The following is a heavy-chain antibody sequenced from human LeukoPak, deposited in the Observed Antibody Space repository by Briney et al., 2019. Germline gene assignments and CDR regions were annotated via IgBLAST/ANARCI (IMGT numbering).Heavy chain of an antibody. D-gene: IGHD3-9*01. Sequence: ASVKVSCKASGYTFPSYVISWVRQAPGQGLEGMGWISAYNGNTNYAQKLQGRVTMTTDTSTRTAYMELRSLTSDDTAVYYCATDFESGYHILTGYFYYFDYSGQGTLGTVSP. J-gene: IGHJ4*02. V-gene: IGHV1-18*01. CDR2: ISAYNGNT. CDR3: ATDFESGYHILTGYFYYFDY. CDR1: GYTFPSYV.